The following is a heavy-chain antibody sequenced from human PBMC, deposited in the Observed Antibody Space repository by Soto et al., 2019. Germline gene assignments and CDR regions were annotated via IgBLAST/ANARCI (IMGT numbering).Heavy chain of an antibody. CDR3: ARRGCTSTTCQNWFDP. CDR1: GYSFTRYW. Sequence: VQSLTIACKGWGYSFTRYWIAWVRQMAGKGLEWMGIIYPGDSDTRYSPSFEGQVGISVDKSISTAYLQWSSLKASDTAMYYCARRGCTSTTCQNWFDPWGQGTLVTVSS. V-gene: IGHV5-51*01. CDR2: IYPGDSDT. D-gene: IGHD2-2*01. J-gene: IGHJ5*02.